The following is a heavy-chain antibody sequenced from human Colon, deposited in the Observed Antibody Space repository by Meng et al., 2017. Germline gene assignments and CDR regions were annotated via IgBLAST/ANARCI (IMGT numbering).Heavy chain of an antibody. CDR1: GFTFSTYA. J-gene: IGHJ4*02. D-gene: IGHD4-11*01. CDR3: AKALALDYRGYFDY. V-gene: IGHV3-23*01. CDR2: ISDSGGNT. Sequence: VQVLDSGGDLVHPWGSLGLSCAASGFTFSTYAMTWVRQAPGKGLEWVSTISDSGGNTYYADSVKGRFTISRDNSKNTLYLQMNILRAEDTAVYYCAKALALDYRGYFDYWGQGTLVTVSS.